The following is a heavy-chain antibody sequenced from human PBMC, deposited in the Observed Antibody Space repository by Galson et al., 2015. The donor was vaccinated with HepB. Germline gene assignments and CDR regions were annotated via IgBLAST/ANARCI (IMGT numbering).Heavy chain of an antibody. V-gene: IGHV3-23*01. J-gene: IGHJ4*02. D-gene: IGHD4-17*01. CDR2: IGASGPYT. CDR1: GFTFSSYA. Sequence: SLRLSCAASGFTFSSYAMNWVRQAPGKGLEWVSGIGASGPYTYYADSVKGRFTVSRDNSKNTLYLQMNSLKAEDTALYYCAKDDDYAEYGYYFDHWGQGTLVTVSS. CDR3: AKDDDYAEYGYYFDH.